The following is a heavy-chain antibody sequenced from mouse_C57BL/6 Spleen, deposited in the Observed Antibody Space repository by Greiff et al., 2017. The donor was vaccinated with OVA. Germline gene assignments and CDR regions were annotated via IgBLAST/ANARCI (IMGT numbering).Heavy chain of an antibody. CDR3: ARDSQLGPPRFDY. J-gene: IGHJ2*01. V-gene: IGHV14-3*01. Sequence: VQLQQSVAELVRPGASVKLSCTASGFNIKNTYMHWVKQRPEQGLEWIGRIDPANGNTKYAPKFPGKATITADTSSNTAYLQLSSLTSEDTAIYYCARDSQLGPPRFDYWGQGTTLTVSS. CDR2: IDPANGNT. D-gene: IGHD4-1*02. CDR1: GFNIKNTY.